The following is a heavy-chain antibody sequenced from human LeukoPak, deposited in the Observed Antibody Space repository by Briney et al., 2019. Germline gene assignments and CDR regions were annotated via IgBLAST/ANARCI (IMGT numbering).Heavy chain of an antibody. CDR1: GGSIRSSYYY. CDR2: IYDSGST. Sequence: PSETLSLTCTVSGGSIRSSYYYWGWIRQPPGKGLEWIGSIYDSGSTYYNPSLKSRVTISVDTSKNQFSLKLNSVTAADTAVYYCARQGYDILTNAKSFDYWGQGTLVTVSS. D-gene: IGHD3-9*01. CDR3: ARQGYDILTNAKSFDY. J-gene: IGHJ4*02. V-gene: IGHV4-39*01.